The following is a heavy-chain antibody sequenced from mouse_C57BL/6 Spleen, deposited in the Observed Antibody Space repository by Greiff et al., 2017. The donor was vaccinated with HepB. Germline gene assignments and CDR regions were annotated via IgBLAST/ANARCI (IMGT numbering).Heavy chain of an antibody. CDR3: AGYGSSYDYYAMDY. V-gene: IGHV2-3*01. J-gene: IGHJ4*01. CDR2: IWGDGST. D-gene: IGHD1-1*01. CDR1: GFSLTSYG. Sequence: VKLQESGPGLVAPSQSLSITCTVSGFSLTSYGVSWVRQPPGKGLEWLGVIWGDGSTNYHSALISRLSISKDNSKSQVFLKLNSLQTDDTATYYCAGYGSSYDYYAMDYWGQGTSVTVSS.